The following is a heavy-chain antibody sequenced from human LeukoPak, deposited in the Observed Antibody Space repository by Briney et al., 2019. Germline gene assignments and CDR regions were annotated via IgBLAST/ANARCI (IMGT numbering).Heavy chain of an antibody. J-gene: IGHJ5*02. CDR3: ARDLYYYDSSGYLIWFDP. Sequence: ASVTVSCKASGYTFTSYGISWVRQAPGQGLEWMGWISAYNGNTNYAQKLQGRVTMTTDTSTSTAYMELGSLRSDDTAVYYCARDLYYYDSSGYLIWFDPWGQGTLVTVSS. CDR2: ISAYNGNT. V-gene: IGHV1-18*01. D-gene: IGHD3-22*01. CDR1: GYTFTSYG.